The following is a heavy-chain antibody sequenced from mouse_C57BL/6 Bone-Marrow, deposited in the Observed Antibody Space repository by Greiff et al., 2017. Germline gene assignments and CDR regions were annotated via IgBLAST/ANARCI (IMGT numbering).Heavy chain of an antibody. Sequence: VQLQQSWAELVEPGGSVQLSWPASCFNIKDYYMHWVKPRNEQGLEWIGRIDPEDGETKYAPKFQGKATITADTSSNTAYLQLSSLTSEDTAVYYCAIPAKRYYAMDYWGQGTSVTVSS. V-gene: IGHV14-2*01. CDR3: AIPAKRYYAMDY. CDR2: IDPEDGET. CDR1: CFNIKDYY. J-gene: IGHJ4*01.